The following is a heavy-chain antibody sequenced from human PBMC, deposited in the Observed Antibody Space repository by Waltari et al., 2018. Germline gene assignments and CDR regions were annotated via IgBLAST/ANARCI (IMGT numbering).Heavy chain of an antibody. D-gene: IGHD6-13*01. CDR2: INPNSGGT. J-gene: IGHJ5*02. CDR3: AREIAAAGWFDP. Sequence: QVQLVQSGAEVKKPGASVKVSCKASGYTFTGYYLHWVRQAPGQVLEWMGWINPNSGGTNYAKKFQGRVTMTRDTSISTAYMELSRLRSDDTAVYYCAREIAAAGWFDPWGQGTLVTVSS. CDR1: GYTFTGYY. V-gene: IGHV1-2*02.